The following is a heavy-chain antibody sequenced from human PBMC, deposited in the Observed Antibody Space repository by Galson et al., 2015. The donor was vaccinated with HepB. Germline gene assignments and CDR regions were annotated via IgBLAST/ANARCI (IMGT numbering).Heavy chain of an antibody. J-gene: IGHJ6*02. CDR3: TRDRTLGSDSDLSYFYGLDV. V-gene: IGHV3-30*03. Sequence: SLRLSCAASGVTLSSYAMHWVRQAPGKGLEWVAMISYDGSSKHYADSVKGRFTTSRDNSKNTLYLQVSSLRVEDTAVYYCTRDRTLGSDSDLSYFYGLDVWGQGTAVTVSS. CDR2: ISYDGSSK. D-gene: IGHD2-21*02. CDR1: GVTLSSYA.